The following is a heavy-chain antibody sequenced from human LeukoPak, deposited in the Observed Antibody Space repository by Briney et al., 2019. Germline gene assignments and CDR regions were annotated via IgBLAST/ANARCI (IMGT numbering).Heavy chain of an antibody. CDR1: GFTFSAYA. CDR3: ARRDYYDSTGYSPLFDY. V-gene: IGHV3-23*01. Sequence: GGSRRLSCAASGFTFSAYAMSWGRQAPGKGLEWGSGMSGNGGTTYYADSVKGRFTISRDNSKNTLYLQMSNLRAEDTAVYYCARRDYYDSTGYSPLFDYWGQGTLVTVSS. J-gene: IGHJ4*02. CDR2: MSGNGGTT. D-gene: IGHD3-22*01.